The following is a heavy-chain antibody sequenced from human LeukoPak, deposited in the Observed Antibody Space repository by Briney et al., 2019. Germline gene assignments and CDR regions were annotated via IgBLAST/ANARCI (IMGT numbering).Heavy chain of an antibody. CDR3: ARGGRAPPELFDY. J-gene: IGHJ4*02. Sequence: ASVKVSCKASGYTFTSYAMHWVRQAPGQRLEWMGWINAGNGNTKYSQKFQGRVTITRDTSASTAYMELSILRSEDTAVYYCARGGRAPPELFDYWGQGTLVTVSS. CDR2: INAGNGNT. CDR1: GYTFTSYA. V-gene: IGHV1-3*01. D-gene: IGHD1-14*01.